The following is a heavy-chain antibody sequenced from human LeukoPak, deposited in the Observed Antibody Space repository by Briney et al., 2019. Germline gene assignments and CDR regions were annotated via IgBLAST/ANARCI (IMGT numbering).Heavy chain of an antibody. Sequence: GGSLRLSCAASGFTFSRYRMNWVRQAPGKGLEWVSYINSSSSTIYYADYVKGRFTISRDNAKNLLYLQMNSLRAEDTAVYYCARGGTDTSCCNNWFDPWGQGTLVTVSS. CDR3: ARGGTDTSCCNNWFDP. D-gene: IGHD2-2*01. V-gene: IGHV3-48*04. CDR1: GFTFSRYR. J-gene: IGHJ5*02. CDR2: INSSSSTI.